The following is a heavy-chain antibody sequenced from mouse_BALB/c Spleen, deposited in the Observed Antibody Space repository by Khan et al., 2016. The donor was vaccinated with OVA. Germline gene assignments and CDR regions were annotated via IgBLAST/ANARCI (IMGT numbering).Heavy chain of an antibody. CDR1: GYSFTLYY. V-gene: IGHV1-26*01. J-gene: IGHJ3*01. D-gene: IGHD2-14*01. Sequence: VQLKESGPDLVKPGASVKISCKASGYSFTLYYMSWVKQSHGKSLEWIGRVNPNTGGTDHNQEFKGKAILTVDKSSNTAYMELRSLTSEDSAVDYCARGYDFFAHWGQGTLVTVSA. CDR2: VNPNTGGT. CDR3: ARGYDFFAH.